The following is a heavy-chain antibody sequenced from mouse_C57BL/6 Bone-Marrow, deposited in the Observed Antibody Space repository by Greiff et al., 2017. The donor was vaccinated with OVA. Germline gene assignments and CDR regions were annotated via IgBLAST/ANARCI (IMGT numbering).Heavy chain of an antibody. D-gene: IGHD1-1*02. J-gene: IGHJ2*01. CDR3: TRRETAGRWDVDY. V-gene: IGHV1-15*01. CDR1: GYTFTDYE. Sequence: QVQLQQSGAELVRPGASVTLSCKASGYTFTDYEMHWVKQTPVHGLEWIGAIDPETGGTAYNQKFKGKAILTADKSSITAYMELRSLTSEDSAVYYCTRRETAGRWDVDYWGQGTTLTVSS. CDR2: IDPETGGT.